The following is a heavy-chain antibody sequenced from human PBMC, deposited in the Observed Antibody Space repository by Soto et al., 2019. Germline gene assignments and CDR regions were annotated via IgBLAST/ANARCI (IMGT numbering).Heavy chain of an antibody. CDR3: ARDNGYSYGTGRVDY. V-gene: IGHV1-18*01. CDR1: GYNFTSND. CDR2: ISAYNGNT. J-gene: IGHJ4*02. D-gene: IGHD5-18*01. Sequence: QVQVVQSGAEVKKPGASVKVSCKASGYNFTSNDISWMGQAPGQGLEWMGWISAYNGNTNYAQKLQGRVTMTTDTSTSTAYMELRSLRSDDTAVYYCARDNGYSYGTGRVDYWGQGTLVTVSS.